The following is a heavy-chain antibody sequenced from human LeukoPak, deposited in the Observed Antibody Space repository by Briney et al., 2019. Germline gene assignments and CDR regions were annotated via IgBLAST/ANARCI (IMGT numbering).Heavy chain of an antibody. CDR1: GGSSSGYY. D-gene: IGHD1-26*01. V-gene: IGHV4-34*01. J-gene: IGHJ2*01. CDR3: ARARIVGATRPWYFDL. Sequence: SETLSLTCAVYGGSSSGYYWSWIRQPPGKGLEWIGEINHSGSTNYNPSLKSRVTISVDTSKNQFSLKLSSVTAADTAVYYCARARIVGATRPWYFDLWGRGTLVTVSS. CDR2: INHSGST.